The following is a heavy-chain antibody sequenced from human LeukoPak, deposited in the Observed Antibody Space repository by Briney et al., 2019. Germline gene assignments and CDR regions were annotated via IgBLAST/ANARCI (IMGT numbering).Heavy chain of an antibody. Sequence: ASVKVSCKASGYTFTGYYTHWVRQAPGQGLEWMGRINPNSGGTNYAQKFQGRVTMTRDTSISTAYMELSRLRSDDTAVYYCAVNDYGDYVPSNWGQGTLVTVSS. CDR2: INPNSGGT. CDR1: GYTFTGYY. V-gene: IGHV1-2*06. CDR3: AVNDYGDYVPSN. J-gene: IGHJ4*02. D-gene: IGHD4-17*01.